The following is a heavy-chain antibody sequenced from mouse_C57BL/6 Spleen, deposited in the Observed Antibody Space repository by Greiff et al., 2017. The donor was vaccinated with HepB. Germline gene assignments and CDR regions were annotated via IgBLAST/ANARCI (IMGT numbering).Heavy chain of an antibody. V-gene: IGHV1-82*01. CDR1: GYAFSSSW. D-gene: IGHD2-10*02. Sequence: VKLMESGPELVKPGASVKISCKASGYAFSSSWMNWVKQRPGKGLEWIGRIYPGDGDTNYNGKFKGKATLTADKSSSTAYMQLSSLPSEDSAVYFCARGGMDYKGAMDYWGQGTSVTVSS. J-gene: IGHJ4*01. CDR3: ARGGMDYKGAMDY. CDR2: IYPGDGDT.